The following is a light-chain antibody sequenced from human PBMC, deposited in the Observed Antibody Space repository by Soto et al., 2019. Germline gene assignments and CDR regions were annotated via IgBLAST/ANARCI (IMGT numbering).Light chain of an antibody. Sequence: QSVLTQPASVSGSHGQSITISCTGTSSDVGGYNYVSWYQQHPGKAPKLIIYEVSHRPSGASNHFSGYKSGNTASLTISGLQAEDEADYYCSSYTSTSTPCVFGTGTKVTVL. CDR1: SSDVGGYNY. V-gene: IGLV2-14*01. J-gene: IGLJ1*01. CDR2: EVS. CDR3: SSYTSTSTPCV.